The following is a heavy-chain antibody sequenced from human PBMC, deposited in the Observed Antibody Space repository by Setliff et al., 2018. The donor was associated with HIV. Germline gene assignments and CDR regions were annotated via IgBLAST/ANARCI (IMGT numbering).Heavy chain of an antibody. CDR3: ARDWRGWFGELFHGVALDS. CDR2: ISYDATYK. Sequence: QPGGSLRLSCAASGFNFGLHGMHWVRQAPGKGLQWVAFISYDATYKYYAESVKGRFTISRDNSENTLHLQMNSLRTDDTAAYYCARDWRGWFGELFHGVALDSWGQGALVTVSS. CDR1: GFNFGLHG. D-gene: IGHD3-10*01. V-gene: IGHV3-30*04. J-gene: IGHJ4*02.